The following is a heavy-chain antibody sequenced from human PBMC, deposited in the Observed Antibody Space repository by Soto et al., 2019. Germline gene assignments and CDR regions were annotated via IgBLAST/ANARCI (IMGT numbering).Heavy chain of an antibody. Sequence: SETLSLTCTVSGGSISSSSYYWGWIRQPPGKGLEWIGSIYYSGSTYYNPSLKSRVTISVDTSKNQFSLKLSSVTAADTAVYYCARGGEQLVFDYYYYMDVWGKGTTVTVSS. CDR1: GGSISSSSYY. J-gene: IGHJ6*03. D-gene: IGHD6-6*01. CDR3: ARGGEQLVFDYYYYMDV. V-gene: IGHV4-39*01. CDR2: IYYSGST.